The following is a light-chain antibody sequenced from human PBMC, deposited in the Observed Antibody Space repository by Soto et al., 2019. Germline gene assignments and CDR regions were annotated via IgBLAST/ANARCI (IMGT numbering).Light chain of an antibody. Sequence: EIVMTQSPATLSVSPGGSATLSCRASQHVSSYFAWYRQKPGQAPTLLIYRASTRATGIPARFSGSGSGTEFTLTICSLQSEDFSVYYRQQYNNWPYTFGQGTKLEIK. CDR1: QHVSSY. V-gene: IGKV3-15*01. J-gene: IGKJ2*01. CDR3: QQYNNWPYT. CDR2: RAS.